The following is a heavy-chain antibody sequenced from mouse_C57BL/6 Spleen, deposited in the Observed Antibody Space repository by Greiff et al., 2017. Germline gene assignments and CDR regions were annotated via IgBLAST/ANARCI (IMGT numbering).Heavy chain of an antibody. CDR3: ARPILYDYDGEGHSMGY. V-gene: IGHV1-55*01. Sequence: QVQLQQPGAELVKPGASVKMSCKASGYTFTSYWITWVKQRPGQGLEWIGDIYPGSGSTNYNEKFKSKATLTVDTSSSTAYMQLSSLTSEVAAVYYWARPILYDYDGEGHSMGYWGQGTSGTVSS. CDR1: GYTFTSYW. CDR2: IYPGSGST. J-gene: IGHJ4*01. D-gene: IGHD2-4*01.